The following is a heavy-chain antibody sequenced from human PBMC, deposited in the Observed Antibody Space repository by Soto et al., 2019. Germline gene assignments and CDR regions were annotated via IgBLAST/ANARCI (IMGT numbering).Heavy chain of an antibody. D-gene: IGHD1-26*01. Sequence: SETLSLTCAVYGGSFSGYYWSWIRQPPGKGLEWIGEINHSGSTNYNPSLKSRVTISVDTSKNQFSLKLSSVTAEDTAVYYCARVLIGSSYYYCGMDVWGQGTTVTVSS. CDR3: ARVLIGSSYYYCGMDV. CDR1: GGSFSGYY. CDR2: INHSGST. J-gene: IGHJ6*02. V-gene: IGHV4-34*01.